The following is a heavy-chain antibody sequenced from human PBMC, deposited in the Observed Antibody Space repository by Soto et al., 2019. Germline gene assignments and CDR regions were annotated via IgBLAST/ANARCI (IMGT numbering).Heavy chain of an antibody. CDR2: ISAYNGNT. Sequence: QVQLVQSGAEVKKPGASVKVSCKASGYTFTSYGISWVRQAPGQGLEWMGWISAYNGNTNYAQKLQGRVTMTTDTARSTAYMELRRLRSDDTSVYYCVRDIGVVGAAEGYYYYYGMDVWGQGTTVTVSS. CDR3: VRDIGVVGAAEGYYYYYGMDV. J-gene: IGHJ6*02. V-gene: IGHV1-18*04. CDR1: GYTFTSYG. D-gene: IGHD2-2*01.